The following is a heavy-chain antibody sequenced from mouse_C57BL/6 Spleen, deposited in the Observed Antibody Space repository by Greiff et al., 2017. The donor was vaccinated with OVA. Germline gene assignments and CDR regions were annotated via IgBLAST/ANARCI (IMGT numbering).Heavy chain of an antibody. CDR2: ISYDGSN. CDR3: AREGYGSSRYFDV. Sequence: ESGPGLVKPSQSLSLTCSVTGYSITSGYYWNWIRQFPGNKLEWMGYISYDGSNNYNPSLKNRISITRDTSKNQFFLKLNSVTTEDTATYYCAREGYGSSRYFDVWGTGTTVTVSS. D-gene: IGHD1-1*01. J-gene: IGHJ1*03. V-gene: IGHV3-6*01. CDR1: GYSITSGYY.